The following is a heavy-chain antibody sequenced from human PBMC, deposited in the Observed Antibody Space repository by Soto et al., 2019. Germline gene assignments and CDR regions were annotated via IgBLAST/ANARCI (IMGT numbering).Heavy chain of an antibody. D-gene: IGHD6-19*01. CDR1: GGSISSSSYY. Sequence: SETLSLTCTVSGGSISSSSYYWGWIRQPPGKGLEWIGSIYYSGSTYYNPSLKSRVTISVDTSKNQFSLKLSSVTAADTAVYYCARSLRYSSGWRTSNFDYWGQGTLVTVSS. CDR3: ARSLRYSSGWRTSNFDY. V-gene: IGHV4-39*01. J-gene: IGHJ4*02. CDR2: IYYSGST.